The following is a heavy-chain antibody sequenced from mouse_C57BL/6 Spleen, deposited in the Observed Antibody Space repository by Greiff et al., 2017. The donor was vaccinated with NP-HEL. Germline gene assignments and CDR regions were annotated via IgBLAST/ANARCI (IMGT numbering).Heavy chain of an antibody. CDR1: GYTFTSYW. CDR3: AIDSSGQGYFDY. J-gene: IGHJ2*01. CDR2: IHPSDSDT. Sequence: QVQLQQPGAELVKPGASVKVSCKASGYTFTSYWMHWVKQRPGQGLEWIGRIHPSDSDTTYNQKFKGKATLTVDKSSSTALLQLSSLTSADSAVYYCAIDSSGQGYFDYWGQGTTLTVSS. V-gene: IGHV1-74*01. D-gene: IGHD3-2*02.